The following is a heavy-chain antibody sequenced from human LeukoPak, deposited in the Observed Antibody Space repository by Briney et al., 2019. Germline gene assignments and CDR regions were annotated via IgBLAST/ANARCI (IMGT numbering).Heavy chain of an antibody. CDR3: ARGNNGITIFGVVIMRGNWFDP. V-gene: IGHV1-8*01. J-gene: IGHJ5*02. Sequence: AASVKVSCKASGYTFTSYDINWVRQATGQGLEWMGWMNPNSGNTGYAQKFQGRVTMTRNTSISTAYMELSSLRSEDTAVYYCARGNNGITIFGVVIMRGNWFDPWGQGTLVTVSS. CDR2: MNPNSGNT. CDR1: GYTFTSYD. D-gene: IGHD3-3*01.